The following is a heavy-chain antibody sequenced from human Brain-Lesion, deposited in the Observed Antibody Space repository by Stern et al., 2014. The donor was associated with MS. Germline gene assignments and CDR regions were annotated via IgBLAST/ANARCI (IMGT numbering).Heavy chain of an antibody. CDR2: INPNTGVT. V-gene: IGHV1-2*04. CDR3: ARGYPFFVN. Sequence: VQLVESGAEVKKPGASVKVSCTASGYTFTGFFLHWVRQAPGQGLEWVGWINPNTGVTKSAQKFQGWVTLTRDTSINTVYMELNRLKSDDTAVFYCARGYPFFVNWGQGTLVTVSS. J-gene: IGHJ1*01. D-gene: IGHD2/OR15-2a*01. CDR1: GYTFTGFF.